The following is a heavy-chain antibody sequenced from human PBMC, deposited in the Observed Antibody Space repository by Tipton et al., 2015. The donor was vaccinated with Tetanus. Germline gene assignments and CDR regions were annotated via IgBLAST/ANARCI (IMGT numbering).Heavy chain of an antibody. V-gene: IGHV4-61*08. D-gene: IGHD3-10*01. CDR3: ATDRRGPGEVRGLDN. CDR2: VYYNGNT. J-gene: IGHJ4*02. CDR1: GDSIRSGDYQ. Sequence: TLSLTCTVSGDSIRSGDYQWNWIRQPPGKGLEWIGHVYYNGNTHYNPALKSRVTISVDTSKNQFSLKLSSVTAADTAVYYCATDRRGPGEVRGLDNWGQGTLVTVSS.